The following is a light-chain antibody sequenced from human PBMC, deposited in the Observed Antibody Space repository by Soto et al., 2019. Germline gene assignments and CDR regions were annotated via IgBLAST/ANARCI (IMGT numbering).Light chain of an antibody. Sequence: DIQMTQSPSSLSASVGDRVTITCRASQRINNHLNWYQQKGGKAPKLLIYSASSLQSGVPSRFSGSGSGTDFTLSISSLQPEDFATYYCQQSYSTPPTFGRGTKVEI. CDR3: QQSYSTPPT. J-gene: IGKJ1*01. CDR2: SAS. V-gene: IGKV1-39*01. CDR1: QRINNH.